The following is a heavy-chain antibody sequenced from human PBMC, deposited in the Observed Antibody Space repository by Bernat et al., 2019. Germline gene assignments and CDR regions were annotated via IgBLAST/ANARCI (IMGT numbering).Heavy chain of an antibody. CDR1: GFIFADYG. D-gene: IGHD4-23*01. J-gene: IGHJ2*01. CDR3: GRRGNCQRGFVDL. V-gene: IGHV3-49*03. CDR2: SGRNYHVGTS. Sequence: ELQLVESGGGLLQPGRSLILSCATSGFIFADYGLSWFRQAPGKGLDWVAFSGRNYHVGTSQNDASVKGRFIISRDDSTSSAYLQINSLQTEDTAVYYCGRRGNCQRGFVDLWGRGTLVTVSS.